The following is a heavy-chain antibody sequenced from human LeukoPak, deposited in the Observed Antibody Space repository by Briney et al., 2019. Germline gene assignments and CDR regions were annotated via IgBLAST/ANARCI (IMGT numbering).Heavy chain of an antibody. D-gene: IGHD4-17*01. CDR2: MKQDGGEK. CDR3: ARDVGTVYYYYMDV. Sequence: GGSLRLSCAASGFTFSSYWMSWVRQAPGKGLEWVANMKQDGGEKYYVDSVKGRFTISRDNAKNSLYLQMNSLRAEDTAVYYCARDVGTVYYYYMDVWGKGTTVTVSS. CDR1: GFTFSSYW. J-gene: IGHJ6*03. V-gene: IGHV3-7*01.